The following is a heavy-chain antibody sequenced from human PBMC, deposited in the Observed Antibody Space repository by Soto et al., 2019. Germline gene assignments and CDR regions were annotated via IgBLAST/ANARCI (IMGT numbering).Heavy chain of an antibody. CDR1: GGSISGDYY. Sequence: PSETLSLTCSVSGGSISGDYYWSWIRQSPEKGLEWIGYIYYSGSSYSNPALQSRLSMSLDTSKNQFSMKLRSVTAADTAVYYCARGGARWPVYFDSWGQGALVTVYS. CDR2: IYYSGSS. J-gene: IGHJ4*02. CDR3: ARGGARWPVYFDS. D-gene: IGHD2-15*01. V-gene: IGHV4-30-4*08.